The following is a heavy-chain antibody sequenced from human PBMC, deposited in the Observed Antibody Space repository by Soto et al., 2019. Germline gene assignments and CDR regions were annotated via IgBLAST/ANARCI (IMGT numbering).Heavy chain of an antibody. D-gene: IGHD3-10*01. CDR3: ARDWDSSGLFDP. Sequence: LGLTCSIAAASITTYYWSWIRQPPGKGLEWIGSISYSGSTKYNPSLESRVMISLDTSKNQFSLRLTSVTTADTALYYCARDWDSSGLFDPWGQGALVTVSS. CDR2: ISYSGST. J-gene: IGHJ5*02. CDR1: AASITTYY. V-gene: IGHV4-59*01.